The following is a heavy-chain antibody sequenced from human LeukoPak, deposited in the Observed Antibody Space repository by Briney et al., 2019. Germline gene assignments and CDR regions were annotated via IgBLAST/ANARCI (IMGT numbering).Heavy chain of an antibody. CDR1: GFTFSSYA. D-gene: IGHD4-17*01. J-gene: IGHJ4*02. Sequence: QPGGSLRLSCAASGFTFSSYAMHWVRQAPGKGLEWVAVISYDGSNKYYADSVKGRFTISRGNSKNTLYLQMNSLRAEDTAVYYCARDPTAPLRCYFDYWGQGTLVTVSS. V-gene: IGHV3-30-3*01. CDR3: ARDPTAPLRCYFDY. CDR2: ISYDGSNK.